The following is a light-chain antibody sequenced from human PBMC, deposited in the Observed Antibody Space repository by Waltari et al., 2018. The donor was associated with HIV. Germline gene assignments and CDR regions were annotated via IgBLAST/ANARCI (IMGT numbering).Light chain of an antibody. CDR2: RNN. CDR1: SSNIGRNY. J-gene: IGLJ1*01. V-gene: IGLV1-47*01. CDR3: AAWNDSLSGYV. Sequence: QSVLTQPPSASGTPGQRVTISCSGSSSNIGRNYVYWHQQLPGTAPKLLIYRNNQRPSGVPDRFPGSKSGTSASLAINGLRSEDEADYYCAAWNDSLSGYVFGTGTKVTV.